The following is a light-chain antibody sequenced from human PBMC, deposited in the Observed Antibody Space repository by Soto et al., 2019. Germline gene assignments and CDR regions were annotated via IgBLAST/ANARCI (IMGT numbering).Light chain of an antibody. CDR2: AAS. J-gene: IGKJ5*01. CDR3: QQLYIFPLT. Sequence: DIHLTQSPSFLSASVGDRVTITCRASQGISSFLAWYQQKPGKAPNLLMYAASTLHSGVPSRFSGGESGTEYTLTISSLQPEDSATYYCQQLYIFPLTFGQGTRLEIK. V-gene: IGKV1-9*01. CDR1: QGISSF.